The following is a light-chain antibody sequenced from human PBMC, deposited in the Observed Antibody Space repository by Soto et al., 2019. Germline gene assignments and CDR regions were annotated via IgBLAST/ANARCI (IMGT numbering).Light chain of an antibody. V-gene: IGKV1-39*01. CDR1: QSISNY. Sequence: DIQMTQSPSSLSASVGHRVTITCRARQSISNYLYWYQQKPGKAPNLLIYAASRLQSGVPSRFSGRGSGTDFTLTISSLQPEDFATYFCQQSYSTPRTFGQGTKVEIK. J-gene: IGKJ1*01. CDR2: AAS. CDR3: QQSYSTPRT.